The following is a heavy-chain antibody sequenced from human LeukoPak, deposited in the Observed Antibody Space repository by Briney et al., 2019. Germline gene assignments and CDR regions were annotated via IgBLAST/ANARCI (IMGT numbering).Heavy chain of an antibody. CDR2: IYHSGST. CDR3: ARARWLQFRWFDP. J-gene: IGHJ5*02. Sequence: SQTLSLTCAVSGGSISSGGYSWSWIRQPPGKGLEWIGYIYHSGSTYYNPSLKSRVTISVDRSKNQFSLKLSSVTAADTAVYYCARARWLQFRWFDPWGQGTLVTVSS. D-gene: IGHD5-24*01. V-gene: IGHV4-30-2*01. CDR1: GGSISSGGYS.